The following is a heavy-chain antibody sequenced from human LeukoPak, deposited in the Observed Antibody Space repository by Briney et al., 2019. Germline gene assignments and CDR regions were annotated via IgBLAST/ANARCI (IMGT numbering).Heavy chain of an antibody. CDR1: GFTFSSYS. CDR3: ASMSSGRPDVDY. CDR2: ISSSSSYI. Sequence: GGSLRLSCAASGFTFSSYSMNWVRQAPGKGLEWVSSISSSSSYIYYADSVKGRFTISRDNAKNSLYLQMNSLRAEDTAVYYCASMSSGRPDVDYWGQGTLVTVSS. V-gene: IGHV3-21*01. J-gene: IGHJ4*02. D-gene: IGHD6-19*01.